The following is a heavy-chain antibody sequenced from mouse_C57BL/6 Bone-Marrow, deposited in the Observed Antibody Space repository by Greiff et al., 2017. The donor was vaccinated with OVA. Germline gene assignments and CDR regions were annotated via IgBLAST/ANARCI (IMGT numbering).Heavy chain of an antibody. V-gene: IGHV1-15*01. CDR3: TRWEFRFMDY. J-gene: IGHJ4*01. CDR1: GYTFTDYE. D-gene: IGHD4-1*01. CDR2: IDPETGGT. Sequence: QVQLQQSGAELVRPGASVTLSCKASGYTFTDYEMHWVKQTPVHGLEWIGAIDPETGGTAYNQKFKGKAILTADKSSSTAYMELRSLTSEDSAVYYYTRWEFRFMDYWGQGTSVTVSS.